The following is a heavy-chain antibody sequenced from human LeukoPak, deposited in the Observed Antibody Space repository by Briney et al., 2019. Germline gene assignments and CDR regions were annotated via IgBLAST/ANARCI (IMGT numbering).Heavy chain of an antibody. V-gene: IGHV4-39*07. CDR1: GGSISSSSYY. J-gene: IGHJ4*02. Sequence: SETLSLTCTVSGGSISSSSYYWGWIRPPPGKGLEWIGSIYYSGSTYYNPSLKSRVTISVDTSKNQFSLKLGSVTAADTAVYYCARSGSGYLRYYFDYWGQGTLVTVSS. CDR2: IYYSGST. D-gene: IGHD5-12*01. CDR3: ARSGSGYLRYYFDY.